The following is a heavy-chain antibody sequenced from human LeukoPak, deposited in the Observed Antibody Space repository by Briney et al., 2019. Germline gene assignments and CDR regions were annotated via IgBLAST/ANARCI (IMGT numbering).Heavy chain of an antibody. D-gene: IGHD5-18*01. J-gene: IGHJ4*02. Sequence: GGSLRLSCAASGLTVSSNYMSWVRQAPGKGLEWVSVIYSGGSTYYADSVKGRFTISRDNSKNTLYLQMNSLRAEDTAAYYCARDATIGYSYGYYFDYWGQGTLVTVSS. CDR1: GLTVSSNY. CDR2: IYSGGST. V-gene: IGHV3-53*01. CDR3: ARDATIGYSYGYYFDY.